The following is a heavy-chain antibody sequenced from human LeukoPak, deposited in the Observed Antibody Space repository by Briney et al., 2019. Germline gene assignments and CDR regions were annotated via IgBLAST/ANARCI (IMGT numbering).Heavy chain of an antibody. J-gene: IGHJ3*02. CDR2: IYYSGST. CDR1: GGSISSYY. D-gene: IGHD1-26*01. CDR3: ARLNKWELLGAFDI. V-gene: IGHV4-59*08. Sequence: PSETLSLTCTVSGGSISSYYWSWIRQPPGKGLEWIGYIYYSGSTNHNPSLKSRVTISIDTSKNQFSLKLSSVTAADTAVYYCARLNKWELLGAFDIWGQGTMVTVSS.